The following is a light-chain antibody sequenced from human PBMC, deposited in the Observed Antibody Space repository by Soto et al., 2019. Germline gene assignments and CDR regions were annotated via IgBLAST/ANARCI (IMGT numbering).Light chain of an antibody. J-gene: IGKJ5*01. CDR2: GAS. CDR3: QHYNNWPLIT. V-gene: IGKV3D-15*01. Sequence: EIVMTQSPATLSVSPGERATLSCRASQSVSSNLAWYQQKPGQAPRLLIYGASTRATGIPARFSGSGSGTEFTLTISSLQSEDSAVYYCQHYNNWPLITFGQGTRLEIK. CDR1: QSVSSN.